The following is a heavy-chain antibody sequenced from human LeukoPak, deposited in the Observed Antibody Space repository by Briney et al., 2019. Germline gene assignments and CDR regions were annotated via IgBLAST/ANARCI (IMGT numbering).Heavy chain of an antibody. J-gene: IGHJ4*02. CDR1: GGSISSGDYY. Sequence: SETLSLTCTVSGGSISSGDYYWSLIRQPPGKGLEWIGYIYYSGSTYYNPSLKSRVTISVDTSKNQFSLKLSSVTAADTAVYYCARVSDYLFDYWGQGTLVTVSS. D-gene: IGHD2/OR15-2a*01. CDR3: ARVSDYLFDY. CDR2: IYYSGST. V-gene: IGHV4-30-4*01.